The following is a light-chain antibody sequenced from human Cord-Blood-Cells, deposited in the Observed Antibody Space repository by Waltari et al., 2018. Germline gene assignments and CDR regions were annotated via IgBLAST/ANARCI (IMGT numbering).Light chain of an antibody. V-gene: IGLV3-10*01. J-gene: IGLJ2*01. CDR1: ALPKQY. CDR3: YSTDSSGL. Sequence: SYELTQPPSVSVSPGQTARITCSGDALPKQYAYWYQQKSGQAPVLVIYEDSKRPSGIPDRFSGSSSGTMATLTISGAQVEDEADYYCYSTDSSGLFGGGTKLTVL. CDR2: EDS.